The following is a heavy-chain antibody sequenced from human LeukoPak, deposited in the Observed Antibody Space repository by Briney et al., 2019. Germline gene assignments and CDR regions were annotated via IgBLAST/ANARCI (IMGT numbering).Heavy chain of an antibody. V-gene: IGHV1-69*05. D-gene: IGHD3-22*01. CDR3: ASDEPYYYDSSGGLDY. Sequence: SVTVSFKASGYTFTNYAISWVRQAPGQGVEWMGGIIPIFGTANYAQKFQGRVTITTDESTSTAYMELSSLRSEDTAVYYCASDEPYYYDSSGGLDYWGQGTLVTVSS. J-gene: IGHJ4*02. CDR2: IIPIFGTA. CDR1: GYTFTNYA.